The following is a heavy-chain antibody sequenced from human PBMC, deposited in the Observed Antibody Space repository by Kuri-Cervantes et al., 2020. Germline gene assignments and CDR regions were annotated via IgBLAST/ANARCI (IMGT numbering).Heavy chain of an antibody. D-gene: IGHD6-19*01. CDR3: AKGEQWLVY. V-gene: IGHV3-23*01. CDR2: ISGSGGST. CDR1: GFTFSSYA. Sequence: GESLKISCAASGFTFSSYAMSWVRQAPGKGLEWVSAISGSGGSTYYADSAKGRFTISRDNSKNTLYLQMNSLRAEDTAVYYCAKGEQWLVYWGQGTLVTVSS. J-gene: IGHJ4*02.